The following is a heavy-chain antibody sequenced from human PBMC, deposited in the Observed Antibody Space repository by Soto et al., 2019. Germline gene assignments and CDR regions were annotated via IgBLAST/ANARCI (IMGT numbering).Heavy chain of an antibody. CDR3: AIDTPAVDIGATFYNGWFAP. Sequence: ASVKVSCKASGYTFTSYGISWVRQAPGQGLEWMGWISAYNGNTNYAQKLQGRVTMTTDTSTSTAYMELRSLRSDDTAVYFCAIDTPAVDIGATFYNGWFAPWGHRTLVTVSA. V-gene: IGHV1-18*01. CDR1: GYTFTSYG. J-gene: IGHJ5*02. CDR2: ISAYNGNT. D-gene: IGHD5-12*01.